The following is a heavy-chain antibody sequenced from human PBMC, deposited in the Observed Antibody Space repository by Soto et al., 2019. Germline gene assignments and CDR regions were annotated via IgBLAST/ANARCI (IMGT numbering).Heavy chain of an antibody. CDR3: ARQDYDFWSGYYGFNWFDP. J-gene: IGHJ5*02. CDR1: GCSISSSSYY. D-gene: IGHD3-3*01. Sequence: NPSETLSLTCTVSGCSISSSSYYWGWIRQPPGKGLEWIGSIYYSGSTYYNPSLKSRVTISVDTSKDQFSLKLSSVTAADTAVYYCARQDYDFWSGYYGFNWFDPWGQGTLVTVSS. CDR2: IYYSGST. V-gene: IGHV4-39*01.